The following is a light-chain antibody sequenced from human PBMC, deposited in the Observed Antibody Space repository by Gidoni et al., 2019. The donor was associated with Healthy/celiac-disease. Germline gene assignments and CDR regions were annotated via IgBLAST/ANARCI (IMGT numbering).Light chain of an antibody. CDR1: QTVGSH. V-gene: IGKV3-11*01. CDR3: QQRSTWPLT. J-gene: IGKJ4*01. Sequence: EIVLTQSPDTLSLSPGERTTLSCRTSQTVGSHLAWYQQKPGQPPRLLISDASNRASGVPARFSGSGSGTDFTLTITSLEPEDFAVYYCQQRSTWPLTFGGGTKLVIK. CDR2: DAS.